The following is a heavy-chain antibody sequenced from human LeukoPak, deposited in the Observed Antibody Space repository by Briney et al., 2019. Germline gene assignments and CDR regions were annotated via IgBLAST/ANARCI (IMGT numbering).Heavy chain of an antibody. Sequence: GGSLRLSCAASGFTFSSYSMNWVRQAPGKGLEWVSSISSSSSYIYYADSVEGRFTISRDNAKNSLYLQMNSLRAEDTAVYYCARDTSSSWYPVPYYFDYWGQGTLVTVSS. V-gene: IGHV3-21*01. CDR1: GFTFSSYS. CDR3: ARDTSSSWYPVPYYFDY. D-gene: IGHD6-13*01. CDR2: ISSSSSYI. J-gene: IGHJ4*02.